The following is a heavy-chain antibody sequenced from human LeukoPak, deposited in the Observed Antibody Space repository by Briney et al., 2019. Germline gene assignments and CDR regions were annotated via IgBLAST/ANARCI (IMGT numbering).Heavy chain of an antibody. CDR1: GFTFSSYA. Sequence: AGGSLRLSCAASGFTFSSYAMSWVRQAPGKGLEWVAVIRYDGSNKYYADSVKGRFTISRDNSKNTLYLQMNSLRAEDTAVYYCARNQDYGVYNSVGVFDIWGQGTMVTVSS. CDR3: ARNQDYGVYNSVGVFDI. CDR2: IRYDGSNK. J-gene: IGHJ3*02. D-gene: IGHD4-17*01. V-gene: IGHV3-33*08.